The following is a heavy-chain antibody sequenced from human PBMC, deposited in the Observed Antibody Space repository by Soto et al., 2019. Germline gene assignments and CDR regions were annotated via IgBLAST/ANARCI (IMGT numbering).Heavy chain of an antibody. Sequence: PGGSLRLSCAASGFTFSSYSMNWVRQAPGKGLEWVSSISSSSSYIYYADSVKGRFTISRDNAKNSLYLQMNSLRAEDTAVYYCARDQVFGNYYGMAVWGQGTTVTVSS. CDR2: ISSSSSYI. CDR3: ARDQVFGNYYGMAV. D-gene: IGHD3-10*02. V-gene: IGHV3-21*01. J-gene: IGHJ6*02. CDR1: GFTFSSYS.